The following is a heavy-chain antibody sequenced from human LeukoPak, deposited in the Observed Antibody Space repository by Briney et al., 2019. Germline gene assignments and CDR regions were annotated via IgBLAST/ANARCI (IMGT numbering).Heavy chain of an antibody. Sequence: ASVKVSCKASGYTFTSYGISRVRQAPGQGLEWMGWISAYNGNTNYAQKLQGRVTTTTDTSTSTAYMELRSLRSDDTAVYYCARDKGMSNSGYDYFDYWGQGTLVTVSS. CDR3: ARDKGMSNSGYDYFDY. CDR2: ISAYNGNT. D-gene: IGHD5-12*01. CDR1: GYTFTSYG. J-gene: IGHJ4*02. V-gene: IGHV1-18*01.